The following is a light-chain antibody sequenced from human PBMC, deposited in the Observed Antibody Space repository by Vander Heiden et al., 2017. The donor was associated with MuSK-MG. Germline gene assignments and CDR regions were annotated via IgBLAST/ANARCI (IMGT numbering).Light chain of an antibody. Sequence: QSALTQPASVSGPPGQSITISCTGTDSDIGALDYVSWYQQHPGRAPKLLICDVHSRPSGVSDRFSGSKSVNTASLTISGLQPDDEAIYYCASYSIDTTLVFGGGTEVAVL. J-gene: IGLJ2*01. CDR3: ASYSIDTTLV. CDR1: DSDIGALDY. CDR2: DVH. V-gene: IGLV2-14*03.